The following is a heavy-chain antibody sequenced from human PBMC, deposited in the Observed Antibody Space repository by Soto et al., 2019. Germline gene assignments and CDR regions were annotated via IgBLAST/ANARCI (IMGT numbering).Heavy chain of an antibody. CDR2: INHSGSA. CDR1: GGSFSGYY. CDR3: ARMVIATSQWFDP. D-gene: IGHD2-21*01. J-gene: IGHJ5*02. V-gene: IGHV4-34*01. Sequence: SETLSLTCAVYGGSFSGYYWSWIRQPPGKGLEWIGEINHSGSANYNPSLKSRVTILVDMSKNQLSLKLSSVTAADTAVYYCARMVIATSQWFDPWGQGTLVNVAS.